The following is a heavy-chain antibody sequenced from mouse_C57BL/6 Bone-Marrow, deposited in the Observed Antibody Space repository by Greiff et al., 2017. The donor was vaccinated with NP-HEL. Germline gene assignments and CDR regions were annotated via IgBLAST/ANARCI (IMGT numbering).Heavy chain of an antibody. Sequence: EVNLVESGGDLVKPGGSLKLSCAASGFTFSSYGMSWVRQTPDKRLEWVATISSGGSYTYYPDSVKGRFTISRDNAKNTLYLQMSSLKSEDTAMYYCARGITTVVGDYFDYWGQGTTLTVSS. CDR3: ARGITTVVGDYFDY. J-gene: IGHJ2*01. CDR1: GFTFSSYG. V-gene: IGHV5-6*01. CDR2: ISSGGSYT. D-gene: IGHD1-1*01.